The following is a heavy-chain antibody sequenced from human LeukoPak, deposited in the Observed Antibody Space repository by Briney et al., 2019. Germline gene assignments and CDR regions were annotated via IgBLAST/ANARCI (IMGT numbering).Heavy chain of an antibody. CDR3: ARGVRNSSGYYSIYFDY. J-gene: IGHJ4*02. Sequence: GGSLRLSCAASGFTVSSNYMSWVRQAPGKGLEWVSIIYSGGNTYYADSVKGRFTISRDNSKNTLYLQMNSLRAKDTAAYYCARGVRNSSGYYSIYFDYWGQGTLVTVSS. CDR1: GFTVSSNY. CDR2: IYSGGNT. D-gene: IGHD3-22*01. V-gene: IGHV3-53*01.